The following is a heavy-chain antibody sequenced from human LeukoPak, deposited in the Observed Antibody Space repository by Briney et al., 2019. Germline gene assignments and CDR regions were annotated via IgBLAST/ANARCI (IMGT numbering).Heavy chain of an antibody. V-gene: IGHV3-30*18. CDR2: ISYDGSNK. J-gene: IGHJ4*02. CDR1: GFTFSSYG. D-gene: IGHD6-13*01. Sequence: PGRSLRLSCAASGFTFSSYGMHWVRQAPGKGLEWVAVISYDGSNKYYADSVKGRFTISRDNSKNTLYLQMNSLRAEDTAVYYCAKDRSAAGFDYWGQGTLVTVSS. CDR3: AKDRSAAGFDY.